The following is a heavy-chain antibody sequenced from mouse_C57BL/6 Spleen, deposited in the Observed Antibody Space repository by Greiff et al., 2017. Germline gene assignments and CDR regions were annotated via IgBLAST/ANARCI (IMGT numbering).Heavy chain of an antibody. CDR1: GFTFSSYA. V-gene: IGHV5-4*01. D-gene: IGHD2-3*01. J-gene: IGHJ3*01. CDR3: ASYDPFAY. Sequence: EVQLVESGGGLVKPGGSLKLSCAASGFTFSSYAMSWVRQTPEKRLEWVATISDGGSYTYYPDNVKGRFTISRDNAKNNLYLQMSHLKSEDTAMYYCASYDPFAYWGQGTLVTVSA. CDR2: ISDGGSYT.